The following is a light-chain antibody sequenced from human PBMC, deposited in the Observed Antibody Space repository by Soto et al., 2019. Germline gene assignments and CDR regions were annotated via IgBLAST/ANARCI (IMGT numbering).Light chain of an antibody. CDR2: KGT. J-gene: IGLJ1*01. CDR1: SDDVGAYNF. CDR3: CSSAPESTYV. V-gene: IGLV2-23*01. Sequence: QSVLAQPASVSGSPGQSITISCTGTSDDVGAYNFVSWYQQLPHKAPQVILYKGTQRPSGVSSRFSGSTSGNAASLTISGLQADDEADYFCCSSAPESTYVFGTGTKLTVL.